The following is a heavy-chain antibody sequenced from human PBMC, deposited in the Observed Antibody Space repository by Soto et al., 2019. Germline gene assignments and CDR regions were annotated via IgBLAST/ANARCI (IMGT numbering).Heavy chain of an antibody. V-gene: IGHV3-23*01. Sequence: GGSLRLSCAASGITFSSYAMSWVRQAPGKGLEWVAGIGGWGGTTYYADSVKGRFTISKDNSKNTLYLQMNSLRAEDTAVYYCAKALAPVVVTAMDAFDIWGQGTMVTVSS. D-gene: IGHD2-21*02. CDR3: AKALAPVVVTAMDAFDI. CDR2: IGGWGGTT. J-gene: IGHJ3*02. CDR1: GITFSSYA.